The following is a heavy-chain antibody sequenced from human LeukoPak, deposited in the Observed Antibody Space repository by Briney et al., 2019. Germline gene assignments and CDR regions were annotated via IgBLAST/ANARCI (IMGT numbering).Heavy chain of an antibody. D-gene: IGHD3-9*01. CDR1: GGSFSGYY. CDR3: AREFDWLDY. V-gene: IGHV4-34*01. J-gene: IGHJ4*02. CDR2: INHSGST. Sequence: SETLSLTCAVYGGSFSGYYWSWIRQPPGKGLEWIGEINHSGSTNYNPSLKSRVTMSVDTSKNQFSLKLSSVTAADTAVYYRAREFDWLDYWGQGTLVTVSS.